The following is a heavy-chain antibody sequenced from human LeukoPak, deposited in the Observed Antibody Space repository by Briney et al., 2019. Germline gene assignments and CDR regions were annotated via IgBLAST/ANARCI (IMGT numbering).Heavy chain of an antibody. Sequence: GESLKISCKGSGYSFTSYWIGWVRQMPGKGLEWMGIIYPGDSDTRYSPSFQGQVTISADKSISTAYLQWSSLKASDTAMYYCARLGALMSSSSPTRFDPWGQGTLVTVSS. V-gene: IGHV5-51*01. D-gene: IGHD6-13*01. CDR3: ARLGALMSSSSPTRFDP. CDR1: GYSFTSYW. CDR2: IYPGDSDT. J-gene: IGHJ5*02.